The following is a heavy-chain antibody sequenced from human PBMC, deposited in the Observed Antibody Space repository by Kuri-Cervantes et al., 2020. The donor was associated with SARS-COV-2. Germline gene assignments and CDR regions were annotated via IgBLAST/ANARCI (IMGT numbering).Heavy chain of an antibody. CDR2: ISSSSSTI. V-gene: IGHV3-48*02. CDR3: ARELGLTTVNWFDP. J-gene: IGHJ5*02. Sequence: ETLSLTCAASGFTFSSYSMNWVRQAPGKGLEWVSYISSSSSTIYYADSVKGRFTISRDNAKNSLYLQMNSLRDEDTAVYYCARELGLTTVNWFDPWGQGTLVTVSS. CDR1: GFTFSSYS. D-gene: IGHD4-17*01.